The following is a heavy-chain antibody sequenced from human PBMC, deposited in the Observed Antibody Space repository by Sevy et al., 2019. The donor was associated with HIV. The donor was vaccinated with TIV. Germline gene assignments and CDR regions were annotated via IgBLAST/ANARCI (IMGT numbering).Heavy chain of an antibody. CDR1: GFIVSSYY. CDR3: ASDLGVDYYGMDV. V-gene: IGHV3-53*01. CDR2: IYSGGNT. D-gene: IGHD3-10*01. Sequence: GGSLRLSCAVSGFIVSSYYMIWVLQAPGKGLEWVSIIYSGGNTYYADSVKGRFTISRDISKNTLYLQMNSLRAEDTAVYYCASDLGVDYYGMDVWGQGTTVSVSS. J-gene: IGHJ6*02.